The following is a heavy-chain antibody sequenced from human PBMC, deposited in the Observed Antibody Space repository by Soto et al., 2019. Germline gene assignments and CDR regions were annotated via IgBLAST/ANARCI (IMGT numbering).Heavy chain of an antibody. CDR1: GYTFTSYG. V-gene: IGHV1-69*13. D-gene: IGHD2-2*01. J-gene: IGHJ6*02. Sequence: SVKVSCKASGYTFTSYGISWVRQAPGQGLEWMGGIIPIFGTANYAQKFQGRVTITADESTSTAYMELSSLRSEDTAVYYCARGRGYCISTSCYDYYYGMDVWG. CDR3: ARGRGYCISTSCYDYYYGMDV. CDR2: IIPIFGTA.